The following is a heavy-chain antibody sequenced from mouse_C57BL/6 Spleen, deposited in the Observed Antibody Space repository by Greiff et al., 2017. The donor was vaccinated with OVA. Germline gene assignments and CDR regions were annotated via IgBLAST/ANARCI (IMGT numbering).Heavy chain of an antibody. J-gene: IGHJ2*01. CDR3: TRVGGYAPRSHVDY. CDR2: INPNNGGT. Sequence: EVQLQQSGPELVKPGASVKISCKASGYTFTDYYMNWVKQSHGKSLEWIGDINPNNGGTSYNQKFKGKATLTVDKSSRTAYMELRSLTSEDSAVFYSTRVGGYAPRSHVDYWGQGTTLTVSS. CDR1: GYTFTDYY. V-gene: IGHV1-26*01. D-gene: IGHD2-2*01.